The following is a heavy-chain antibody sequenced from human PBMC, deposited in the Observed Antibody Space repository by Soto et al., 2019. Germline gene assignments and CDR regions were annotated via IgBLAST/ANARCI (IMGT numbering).Heavy chain of an antibody. CDR1: GDSVSSNNAA. J-gene: IGHJ4*02. CDR3: ARDPGSSSDS. V-gene: IGHV6-1*01. CDR2: TYYRSKWYN. Sequence: SQTLSLTCAISGDSVSSNNAAWNWIRQSPSRGLEWLGRTYYRSKWYNDYAVSVKSRIIINPDTSKDQFSLHLNSVTPEDTAVYYCARDPGSSSDSWGQGTLVTVSS. D-gene: IGHD6-6*01.